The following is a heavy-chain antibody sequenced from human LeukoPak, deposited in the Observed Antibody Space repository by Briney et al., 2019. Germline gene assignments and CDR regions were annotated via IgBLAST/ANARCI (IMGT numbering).Heavy chain of an antibody. CDR3: ARGPNTAGNYRAFDL. J-gene: IGHJ3*01. V-gene: IGHV4-39*07. D-gene: IGHD4-11*01. CDR2: IYYNGDT. CDR1: SGSISSTTNY. Sequence: PSETLSLTCTVSSGSISSTTNYWAWIRQPPGKGLEWIGSIYYNGDTYYNPSLKSRVIISADTSKNQFSLKLTSVTAADTAAYYCARGPNTAGNYRAFDLWGQGTKVTVSS.